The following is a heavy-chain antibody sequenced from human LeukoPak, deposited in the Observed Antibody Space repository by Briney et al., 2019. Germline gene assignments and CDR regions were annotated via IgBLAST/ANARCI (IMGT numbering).Heavy chain of an antibody. CDR2: INWNGGST. J-gene: IGHJ6*03. Sequence: SGGSLRLSCAASGFTFDDYGMSWVRQAPGKGLEWVSGINWNGGSTGYADSVKGRFTISRDNAKNSLYLQMNSLRAEDTALYYCARVWSSGWLVDYYYYMDVWGKGTTVTVSS. CDR1: GFTFDDYG. D-gene: IGHD6-19*01. V-gene: IGHV3-20*04. CDR3: ARVWSSGWLVDYYYYMDV.